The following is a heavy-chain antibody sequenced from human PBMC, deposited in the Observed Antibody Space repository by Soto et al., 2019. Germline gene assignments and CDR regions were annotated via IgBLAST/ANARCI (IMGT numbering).Heavy chain of an antibody. CDR1: GFTFSSYS. Sequence: LRLSCAASGFTFSSYSMNWVRQAPGKGLEWVSSISSSSSYIYYADSVKGRFTISRDNAKNSLYLQMNSLRAEDTAVYYCARAARNREHFDYWGHGTLVTVSS. D-gene: IGHD1-1*01. J-gene: IGHJ4*01. V-gene: IGHV3-21*01. CDR2: ISSSSSYI. CDR3: ARAARNREHFDY.